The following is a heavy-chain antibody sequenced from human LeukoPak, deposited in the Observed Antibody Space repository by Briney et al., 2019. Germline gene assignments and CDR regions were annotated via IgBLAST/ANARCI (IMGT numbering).Heavy chain of an antibody. D-gene: IGHD3-10*01. CDR2: IRSKAYGGTT. CDR3: TRFLSHWGFGGVYYYYGMDV. J-gene: IGHJ6*02. Sequence: GGSLRLSCTASGFTFGDYAMSWVRQAPGKGLEWVGFIRSKAYGGTTEYAASVKGRFTISRDDSKSIAYLQMNSLKTEDTAVYYCTRFLSHWGFGGVYYYYGMDVWGQGTTVTVSS. V-gene: IGHV3-49*04. CDR1: GFTFGDYA.